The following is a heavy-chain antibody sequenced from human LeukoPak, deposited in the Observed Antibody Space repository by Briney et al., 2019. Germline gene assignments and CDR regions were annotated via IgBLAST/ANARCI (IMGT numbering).Heavy chain of an antibody. CDR3: ARDFKGYADY. CDR2: IDTTGTNI. CDR1: GFTFNNYE. J-gene: IGHJ4*02. Sequence: GGSLRLSCAASGFTFNNYEMNWVRQTPGKGLEWISYIDTTGTNIYYTDSVKGRFTISRDTAKNSLSLQMNSLGADDTAVYYCARDFKGYADYWGQGTLVTVSS. V-gene: IGHV3-48*03. D-gene: IGHD2-2*01.